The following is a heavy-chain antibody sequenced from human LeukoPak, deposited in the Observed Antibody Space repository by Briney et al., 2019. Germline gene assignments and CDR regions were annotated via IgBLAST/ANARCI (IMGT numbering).Heavy chain of an antibody. J-gene: IGHJ4*02. Sequence: PSETLSLTCTVSGDSISSYYWSWIRQHPGQGLEWIGYIYYSGSTYSNPSLKSRVTISIDTSKNQFSLKLSSVTAADTAVYYCARDRGSGWYNFDYWGQGTLVTVSS. V-gene: IGHV4-59*06. CDR3: ARDRGSGWYNFDY. D-gene: IGHD6-19*01. CDR1: GDSISSYY. CDR2: IYYSGST.